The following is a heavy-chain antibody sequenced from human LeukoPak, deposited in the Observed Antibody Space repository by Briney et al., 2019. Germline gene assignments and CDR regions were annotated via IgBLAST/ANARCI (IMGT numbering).Heavy chain of an antibody. CDR3: AREGAKYQIGFDY. Sequence: SQTLSLTCTVSGGSISSGGYYWSWIRQHPGKGLEWIGYIYYSGSTYYNPSLKSRVTISVDTSKNRFSLKLSSVTAADTAVYYCAREGAKYQIGFDYWGQGTLVTVSS. CDR1: GGSISSGGYY. V-gene: IGHV4-31*03. J-gene: IGHJ4*02. CDR2: IYYSGST. D-gene: IGHD2-2*01.